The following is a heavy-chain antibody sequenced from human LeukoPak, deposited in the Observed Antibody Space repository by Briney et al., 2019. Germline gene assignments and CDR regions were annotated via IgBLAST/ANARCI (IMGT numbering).Heavy chain of an antibody. CDR2: ISYDGRNK. J-gene: IGHJ4*02. CDR1: GFIFSIYG. Sequence: GGSLRLSCAASGFIFSIYGMHWVRQAPGKGLEWVTVISYDGRNKQYADSVKGRFTIPRDNSKNMIYPQMNSLRVEDTAVYYCVRDARMETKAGQPFDDWGQGTLVTVSS. V-gene: IGHV3-33*01. D-gene: IGHD6-19*01. CDR3: VRDARMETKAGQPFDD.